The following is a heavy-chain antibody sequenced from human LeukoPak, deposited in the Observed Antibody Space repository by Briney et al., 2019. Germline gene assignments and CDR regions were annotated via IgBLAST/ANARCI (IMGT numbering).Heavy chain of an antibody. V-gene: IGHV1-2*02. CDR1: GYTFTGYY. D-gene: IGHD3-3*01. J-gene: IGHJ3*02. CDR2: INPNSGGT. Sequence: GSVKVSRKASGYTFTGYYMHWVRQAPGQGLEWMGWINPNSGGTNYAQKFQGRVTMTRVTTSSTAYMELSRLRFDDTVVYYCARGPRITIFGVVMANDAFDTWGQGTMVTVSS. CDR3: ARGPRITIFGVVMANDAFDT.